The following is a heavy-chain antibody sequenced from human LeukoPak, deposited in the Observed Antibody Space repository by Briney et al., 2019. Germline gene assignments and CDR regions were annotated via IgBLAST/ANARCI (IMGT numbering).Heavy chain of an antibody. D-gene: IGHD5-18*01. CDR1: GFTVSSNY. Sequence: GGSLRLSCAASGFTVSSNYMSWVRQAPGKGLEWVSVIYSGGSTYYADSVKGRFTISRDNSKNTLYLQMNSLRAEDTAVYYCARGYSYGKNWFDPWGQGTLVTVSS. V-gene: IGHV3-66*01. J-gene: IGHJ5*02. CDR2: IYSGGST. CDR3: ARGYSYGKNWFDP.